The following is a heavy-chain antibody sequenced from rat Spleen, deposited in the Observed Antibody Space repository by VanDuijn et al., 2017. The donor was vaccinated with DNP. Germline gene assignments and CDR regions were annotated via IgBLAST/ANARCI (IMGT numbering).Heavy chain of an antibody. J-gene: IGHJ4*01. Sequence: QVQLQQSGAELAKPGSSVKISCKASGYTFTTYYISWIKQTTGQDREYIGYINTGSGGTNYNEEFKGRATLTVDKSSSTAFMQLSSLTPDDSAVYYCARSGSGAMDAWGQGTSVTVSS. D-gene: IGHD1-2*01. CDR3: ARSGSGAMDA. CDR2: INTGSGGT. V-gene: IGHV1-43*01. CDR1: GYTFTTYY.